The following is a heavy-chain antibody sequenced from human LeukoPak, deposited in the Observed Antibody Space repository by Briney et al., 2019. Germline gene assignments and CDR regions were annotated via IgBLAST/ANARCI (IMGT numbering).Heavy chain of an antibody. V-gene: IGHV1-69*05. J-gene: IGHJ4*02. CDR2: IIPIFGTA. CDR1: GGTFSSYA. D-gene: IGHD3-10*01. Sequence: SVKVSCKXSGGTFSSYAISWVRQAPGQGLERMGGIIPIFGTANYAQKFQGRVTITTDESTSTAYMELSSLRSEDTAVYYCAREGSGGFDYWGQGTLVTVSS. CDR3: AREGSGGFDY.